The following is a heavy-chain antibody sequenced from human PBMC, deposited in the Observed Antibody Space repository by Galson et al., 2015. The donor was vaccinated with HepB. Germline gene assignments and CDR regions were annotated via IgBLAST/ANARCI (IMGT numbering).Heavy chain of an antibody. V-gene: IGHV4-59*01. J-gene: IGHJ2*01. Sequence: LRLSCAASGFTFSSYSMNWVRQAPGKGLEWLGYVYNSGSTKYNPSLNSRVTISVDTSKNQFSLRLNSLTAADTAVYYCARDGGYDLDDWYFDLWGRGTLVTVSS. CDR3: ARDGGYDLDDWYFDL. D-gene: IGHD5-12*01. CDR2: VYNSGST. CDR1: GFTFSSYS.